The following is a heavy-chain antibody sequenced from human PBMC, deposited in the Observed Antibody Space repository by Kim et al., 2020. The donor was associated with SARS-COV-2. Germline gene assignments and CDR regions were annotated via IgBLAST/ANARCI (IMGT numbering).Heavy chain of an antibody. J-gene: IGHJ5*02. CDR1: GGSFSGYY. CDR2: INHSGST. V-gene: IGHV4-34*01. Sequence: SETLSLTCAVYGGSFSGYYWSWIRQPPGKGLEWIGEINHSGSTNYNPSLKSRVTISVDTSRNQFTLKLSSVTAADTAVYYCSRGRVHPRRYYYGSGSYPPSRGFDPWGQGTLVTVSS. D-gene: IGHD3-10*01. CDR3: SRGRVHPRRYYYGSGSYPPSRGFDP.